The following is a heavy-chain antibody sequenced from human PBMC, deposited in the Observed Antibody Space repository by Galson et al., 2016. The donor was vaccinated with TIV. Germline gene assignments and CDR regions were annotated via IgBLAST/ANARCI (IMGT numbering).Heavy chain of an antibody. Sequence: SLRLSCAASGFTFNDYAMSWVRQAPGKGLEWVTAIRGGGTITYYSDSVKGRFTISRDNSKNMLYLQMNSLTAEDTAVYYCARDQMSRIAVVAAANYYFDHWGQGTLVTVSS. CDR1: GFTFNDYA. V-gene: IGHV3-23*01. CDR2: IRGGGTIT. CDR3: ARDQMSRIAVVAAANYYFDH. J-gene: IGHJ4*02. D-gene: IGHD2-15*01.